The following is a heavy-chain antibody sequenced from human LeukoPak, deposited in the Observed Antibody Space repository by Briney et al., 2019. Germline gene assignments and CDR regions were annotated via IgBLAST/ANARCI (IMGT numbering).Heavy chain of an antibody. D-gene: IGHD3-22*01. V-gene: IGHV1-69*04. CDR2: IIPILGIA. CDR3: ARIYYDSTKRVVNAFDI. J-gene: IGHJ3*02. CDR1: GGTFSSYA. Sequence: SVKVSCKASGGTFSSYAISWVRQAPGQGLEWMGRIIPILGIANYAQKFQGRVTITADKSTSTAYMELRSLRSDDTAVYYCARIYYDSTKRVVNAFDIWGQGTMVTVSS.